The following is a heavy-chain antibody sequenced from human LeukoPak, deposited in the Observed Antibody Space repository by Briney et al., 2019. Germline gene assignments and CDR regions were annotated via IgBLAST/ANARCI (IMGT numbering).Heavy chain of an antibody. V-gene: IGHV3-30-3*01. CDR3: ARDYGSRGSSSYPFDN. Sequence: GGSLRLSCAASGFTFSSYAMHWVRQAPGKGLEWVAVISYDGSNKYYADSVKGRFTISGDNSKNTLDLQMNSLRAEDTAVYYCARDYGSRGSSSYPFDNWSQGTLVTVSP. CDR1: GFTFSSYA. D-gene: IGHD3-10*01. CDR2: ISYDGSNK. J-gene: IGHJ4*02.